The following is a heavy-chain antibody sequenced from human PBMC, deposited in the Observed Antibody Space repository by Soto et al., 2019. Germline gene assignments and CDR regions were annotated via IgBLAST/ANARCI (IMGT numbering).Heavy chain of an antibody. CDR3: ARLQAYTVGPGAYFDC. J-gene: IGHJ4*02. D-gene: IGHD3-16*01. V-gene: IGHV3-23*01. Sequence: EVQLLESGGGLVQPGGSLRLSCAASGFTFSSYAMTWVRQAPGKGLEWVSAISGSGGSTDYVDSVKGRFTISRDNSENTLYLQMNSLRAEDTAVYYCARLQAYTVGPGAYFDCWGQGTLVTVSS. CDR2: ISGSGGST. CDR1: GFTFSSYA.